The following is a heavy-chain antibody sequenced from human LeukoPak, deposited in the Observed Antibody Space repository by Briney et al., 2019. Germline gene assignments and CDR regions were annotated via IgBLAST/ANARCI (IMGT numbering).Heavy chain of an antibody. J-gene: IGHJ4*02. D-gene: IGHD2-2*01. CDR1: GFTFSSYG. Sequence: GRSLRLSCAASGFTFSSYGMHWVRQAPGKGLEWVAVIWYDGSNKYYAASVKGRFTISRDNSKNTLYLQMNSLRAEDTAVYYCARDIGLAVVVPAALDYWGQGTLVTVSS. CDR2: IWYDGSNK. V-gene: IGHV3-33*01. CDR3: ARDIGLAVVVPAALDY.